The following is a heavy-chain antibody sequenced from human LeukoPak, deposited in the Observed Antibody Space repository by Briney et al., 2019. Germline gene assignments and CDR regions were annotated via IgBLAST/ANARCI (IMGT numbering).Heavy chain of an antibody. CDR3: ARDHRGYSTRGAFDY. V-gene: IGHV4-39*07. CDR1: GGSISSSCYY. Sequence: PSETLSLTCTVSGGSISSSCYYWGWIRQPPGKGLEWIGSIYYSGSTYYNPSLKSRVTISVDTSKNQFSLKLSSVTAADTAVYYCARDHRGYSTRGAFDYWGQGTLVTVSS. J-gene: IGHJ4*02. CDR2: IYYSGST. D-gene: IGHD6-13*01.